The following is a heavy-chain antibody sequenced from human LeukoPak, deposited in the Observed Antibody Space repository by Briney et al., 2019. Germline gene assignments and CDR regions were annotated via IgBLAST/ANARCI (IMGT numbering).Heavy chain of an antibody. J-gene: IGHJ5*02. Sequence: GASVKVSCKASGYTFTSYAMHWVRQAPGQRLEWMGWINAGNGNTKYSQEFQGRVTITRDTSASTAYMELSSLRSDDTAVYYCTSDTYYYDSTGLGHWFDPWGQGTLVTVSS. V-gene: IGHV1-3*01. CDR2: INAGNGNT. CDR1: GYTFTSYA. D-gene: IGHD3-22*01. CDR3: TSDTYYYDSTGLGHWFDP.